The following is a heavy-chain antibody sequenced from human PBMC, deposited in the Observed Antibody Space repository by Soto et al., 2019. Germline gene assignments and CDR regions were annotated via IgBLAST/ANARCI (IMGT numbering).Heavy chain of an antibody. D-gene: IGHD2-2*01. J-gene: IGHJ3*02. CDR2: INAGNGNT. CDR3: ARWEPGYCSSTSCQGGAFDI. Sequence: QVQLVQSGAEVKKPGASVKVSCKASGYTFTSYAMHWVRQAPGQRLEWMGWINAGNGNTKYSQKFQGRVTITRDTSGSTAYMELSSLRSEDTAVYYCARWEPGYCSSTSCQGGAFDIWGQGTMVTVSS. CDR1: GYTFTSYA. V-gene: IGHV1-3*01.